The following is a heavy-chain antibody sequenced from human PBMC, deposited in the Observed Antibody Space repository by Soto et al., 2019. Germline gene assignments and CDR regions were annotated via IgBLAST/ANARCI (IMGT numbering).Heavy chain of an antibody. Sequence: QVQRVQSGAEVKKPGSSVKVSCKASGGTFSSYAISWVRQAPGQGLEWMGGIIPIFGTANYAQKFQGRVTITADESTSTAYMELSSLRSEDTAVYYCARALSGGQQLVVGWFDPWGQGTLVTVSS. D-gene: IGHD6-13*01. V-gene: IGHV1-69*01. CDR1: GGTFSSYA. CDR2: IIPIFGTA. J-gene: IGHJ5*02. CDR3: ARALSGGQQLVVGWFDP.